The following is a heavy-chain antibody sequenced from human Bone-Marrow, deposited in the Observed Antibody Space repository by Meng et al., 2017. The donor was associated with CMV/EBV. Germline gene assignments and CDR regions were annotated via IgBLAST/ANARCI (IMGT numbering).Heavy chain of an antibody. Sequence: GESLKISCAASGFTLATYAMHCVRQPPGKGLLWVSRIYTDGTITTYADSVKGRFTISRDNAKNALYLQMNSLRPEDTAVYYCTRDTNWSFDSWGQGTLVTVSS. J-gene: IGHJ4*02. V-gene: IGHV3-74*01. CDR1: GFTLATYA. CDR2: IYTDGTIT. CDR3: TRDTNWSFDS. D-gene: IGHD1-1*01.